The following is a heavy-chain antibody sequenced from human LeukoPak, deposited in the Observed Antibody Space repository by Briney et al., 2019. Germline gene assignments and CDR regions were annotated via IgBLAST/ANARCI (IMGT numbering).Heavy chain of an antibody. CDR1: GGSISTSSYY. CDR2: IYYSGST. CDR3: ARDRGGIRYFDWLPFDY. V-gene: IGHV4-39*07. Sequence: SETLSLTCTVSGGSISTSSYYWGWIRQPPGKGLEWIGSIYYSGSTYYNPSLKSRVTISVDTSKNQFSLKLSSVTAADTAVYYCARDRGGIRYFDWLPFDYWGQGTLVTVSS. D-gene: IGHD3-9*01. J-gene: IGHJ4*02.